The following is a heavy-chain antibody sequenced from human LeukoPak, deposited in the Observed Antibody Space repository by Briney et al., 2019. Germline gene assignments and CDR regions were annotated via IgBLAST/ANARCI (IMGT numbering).Heavy chain of an antibody. CDR1: GFTFSSYG. D-gene: IGHD3-10*01. CDR3: TTDLGITMVRGVIINGY. J-gene: IGHJ4*02. Sequence: GGSLRLSCAASGFTFSSYGMHWVRQAPGKGLEWVAVISYDGSNKYYADSVKGRFTISRDNSKNTLYLQMNSLRAEDTAVYYCTTDLGITMVRGVIINGYWGQGTLVTVSS. V-gene: IGHV3-30*03. CDR2: ISYDGSNK.